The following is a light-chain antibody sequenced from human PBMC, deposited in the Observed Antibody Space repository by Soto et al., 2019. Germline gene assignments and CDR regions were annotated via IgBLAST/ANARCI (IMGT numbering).Light chain of an antibody. CDR2: HAS. CDR1: QSISNW. V-gene: IGKV1-5*01. J-gene: IGKJ1*01. Sequence: EIPMTQSASTLHASVGDGVTIXCRASQSISNWFVWYQQNTGTAPKQLIYHASTLESGVPPRFSGSGSGTEFTLTISSLQPDEFATDYCQKYMSYSFGQGTKVDIK. CDR3: QKYMSYS.